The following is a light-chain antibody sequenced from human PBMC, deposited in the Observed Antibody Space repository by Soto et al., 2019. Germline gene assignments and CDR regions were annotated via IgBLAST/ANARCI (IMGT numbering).Light chain of an antibody. J-gene: IGLJ2*01. CDR2: DVV. V-gene: IGLV2-11*01. CDR1: SSDVGGSNS. Sequence: QSVLTQPRSVSGSPGQSVTISCTGTSSDVGGSNSVSWYQQYPGKAPKLIIYDVVQRPSGVPDRFSGFKFGNTASLTISGLQADEEADYHCCSYLGRYTFVLFGGGTKVTVL. CDR3: CSYLGRYTFVL.